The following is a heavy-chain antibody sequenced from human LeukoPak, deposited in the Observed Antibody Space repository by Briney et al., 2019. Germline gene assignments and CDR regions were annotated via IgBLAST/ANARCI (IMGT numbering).Heavy chain of an antibody. Sequence: SGTLSLTCTVSGCSISSSSYFWGWIRQPPVKGLEWIGSLVYSGSTYYNPSLNSRVTISIDTYKNQFSLRLSSVTAADTAVYYCARQMNTVTADYWGQGTLVTVSS. J-gene: IGHJ4*02. D-gene: IGHD4-17*01. CDR2: LVYSGST. V-gene: IGHV4-39*01. CDR3: ARQMNTVTADY. CDR1: GCSISSSSYF.